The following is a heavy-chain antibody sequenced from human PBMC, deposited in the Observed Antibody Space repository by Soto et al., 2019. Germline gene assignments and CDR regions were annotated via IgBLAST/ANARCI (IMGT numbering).Heavy chain of an antibody. J-gene: IGHJ5*02. CDR1: GFSLTTPGAG. Sequence: SGPTLVNPTQTLTLACTFSGFSLTTPGAGVGWIRQPPGKALEWLALIYWNDDKRYGPSLKSRLTITKDTSKNQVVLIMTNMDPVDTATYYCAHRGYGDYPRDNWFEPWGQGVPVTVSS. CDR2: IYWNDDK. D-gene: IGHD4-17*01. V-gene: IGHV2-5*01. CDR3: AHRGYGDYPRDNWFEP.